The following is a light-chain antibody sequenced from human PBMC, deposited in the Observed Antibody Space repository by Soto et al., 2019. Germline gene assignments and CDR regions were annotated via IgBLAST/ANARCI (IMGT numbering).Light chain of an antibody. Sequence: EIVLTQSPATLSLSPGERATLSCRASQSVSSYLAWYQQKPGQAPRLLIYDASNRATGIPARFSGSGSGTDFTLTISSLEPEDFATYYCQQSNIYPWTFGQGTKVDIK. J-gene: IGKJ1*01. CDR2: DAS. CDR1: QSVSSY. CDR3: QQSNIYPWT. V-gene: IGKV3-11*01.